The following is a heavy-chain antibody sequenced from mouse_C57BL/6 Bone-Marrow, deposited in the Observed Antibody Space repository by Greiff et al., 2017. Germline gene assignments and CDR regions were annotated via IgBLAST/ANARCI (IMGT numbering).Heavy chain of an antibody. CDR3: AGSNGTWFAY. D-gene: IGHD1-1*01. CDR1: GFSLTSYG. V-gene: IGHV2-2*01. J-gene: IGHJ3*01. Sequence: QVQLKESGPGLVQPSQSLSITCTVSGFSLTSYGVHWVRQSPGKGLEWLGVIWSGGSTDYNAAFISRLSISKDKSKSQVFYKMNSLQADDADIYYWAGSNGTWFAYWGQGTLGTVSA. CDR2: IWSGGST.